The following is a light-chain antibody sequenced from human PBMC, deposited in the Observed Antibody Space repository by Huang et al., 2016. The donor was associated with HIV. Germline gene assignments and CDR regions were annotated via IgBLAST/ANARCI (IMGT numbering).Light chain of an antibody. Sequence: DIVVTQSPLSLTVTPGESASISCGASQSLLHRNGNTYLDWYLQKPGQSPQLLIYWSSKRASGVPDRFSGSGSGTDFTLRISRVEAEDVGVYYCMQALQTPYTFGQGTKLEIK. CDR2: WSS. J-gene: IGKJ2*01. CDR1: QSLLHRNGNTY. CDR3: MQALQTPYT. V-gene: IGKV2-28*01.